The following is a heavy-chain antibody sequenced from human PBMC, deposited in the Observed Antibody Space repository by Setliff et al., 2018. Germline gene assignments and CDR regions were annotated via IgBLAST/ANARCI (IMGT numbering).Heavy chain of an antibody. Sequence: PSETLSLTCTVSGGSISSGGYYWSWIRQHPGKGLEWIGYIYYSGSTEYNPSLGSRVTISVDTSRNQFSLQLSSVTSADTATYYCTKGRVGLAARAGYWGQGTLVTVSS. V-gene: IGHV4-31*03. D-gene: IGHD1-26*01. CDR2: IYYSGST. CDR1: GGSISSGGYY. J-gene: IGHJ4*02. CDR3: TKGRVGLAARAGY.